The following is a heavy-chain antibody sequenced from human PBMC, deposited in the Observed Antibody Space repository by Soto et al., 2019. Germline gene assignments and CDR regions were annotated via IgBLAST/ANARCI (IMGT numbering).Heavy chain of an antibody. CDR2: IYYSGST. J-gene: IGHJ5*02. D-gene: IGHD3-22*01. Sequence: SETLSLTCTVSGGSISSYYWSWIRQPPGKGLEWIGYIYYSGSTNYNPSLKSRVTISVDTSKNQFSLKLSSVTAADTAVYYCARETITMTSNWFDPWGQGTLLTVSS. CDR3: ARETITMTSNWFDP. CDR1: GGSISSYY. V-gene: IGHV4-59*01.